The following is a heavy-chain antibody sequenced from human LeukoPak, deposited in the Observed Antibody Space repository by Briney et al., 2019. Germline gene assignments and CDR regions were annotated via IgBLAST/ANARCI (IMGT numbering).Heavy chain of an antibody. V-gene: IGHV4-59*12. J-gene: IGHJ4*02. CDR1: GGSISTYY. CDR2: IYYSGST. D-gene: IGHD1-14*01. Sequence: SETLSLTCTVSGGSISTYYWSWIRQPPGKGLEWIGYIYYSGSTNYNPSLKSRVTISVDTSKNQFSLKLSSVTAADTAVYYCARDITGSFDYWGQGNLVTVSS. CDR3: ARDITGSFDY.